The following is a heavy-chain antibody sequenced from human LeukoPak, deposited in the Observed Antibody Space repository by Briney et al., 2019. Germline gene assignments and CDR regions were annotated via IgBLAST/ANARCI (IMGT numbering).Heavy chain of an antibody. CDR2: INTNTGNP. Sequence: ASVKVSCKASGYTFTNYGMSWVRQAPGQGLEWMGWINTNTGNPTYAQGFTGRFVFSLDTSVSTAYLQISSLKAEDTAVYYCARAAYGGCSSTSCHDAFDIWGQGTMVTVSS. J-gene: IGHJ3*02. D-gene: IGHD2-2*01. V-gene: IGHV7-4-1*02. CDR3: ARAAYGGCSSTSCHDAFDI. CDR1: GYTFTNYG.